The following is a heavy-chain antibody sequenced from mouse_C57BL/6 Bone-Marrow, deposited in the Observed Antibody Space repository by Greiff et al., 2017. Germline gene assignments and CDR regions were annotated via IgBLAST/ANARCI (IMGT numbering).Heavy chain of an antibody. CDR3: ARDMERGFDY. CDR1: GFTFSSYA. J-gene: IGHJ2*01. V-gene: IGHV5-4*01. D-gene: IGHD1-1*02. CDR2: ISDGGSYT. Sequence: EVKLVESGGGLVKPGGSLKLSCAASGFTFSSYAMSWVRQTPEKRLEWVATISDGGSYTYYPDNVKGRFTISRDNAKNNLYLQMSHLKSEDAAMYYCARDMERGFDYWGQGTTLTVSS.